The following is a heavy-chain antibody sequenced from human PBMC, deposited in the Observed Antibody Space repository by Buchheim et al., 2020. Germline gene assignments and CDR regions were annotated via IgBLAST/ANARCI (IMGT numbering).Heavy chain of an antibody. Sequence: EVQLVESGGGLVKPGGSLRLSCAASGFTFSNAWMSWVRQAPGKGLEWVGRIKSKTDGGTTDYAAPVKGRFTISRDDSKNTLYLQMNSLKTEDTAVYYCTTDLDGIRWYSSPRYFDLWGRGTL. CDR1: GFTFSNAW. CDR3: TTDLDGIRWYSSPRYFDL. V-gene: IGHV3-15*01. J-gene: IGHJ2*01. D-gene: IGHD6-13*01. CDR2: IKSKTDGGTT.